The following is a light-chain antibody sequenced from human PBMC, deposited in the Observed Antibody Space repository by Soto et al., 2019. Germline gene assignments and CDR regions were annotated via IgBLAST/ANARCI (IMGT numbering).Light chain of an antibody. J-gene: IGLJ1*01. Sequence: QSALTQPPSASGSPGESVIISCTGTKNDIGVYDFVSWYQHHAGKAPRLIIYEVVQRPSGVPDRFSGSKSGNTASLTVSGLQAADEADYFCQSYAGSNTYVFGSGTKVTVL. CDR3: QSYAGSNTYV. CDR1: KNDIGVYDF. CDR2: EVV. V-gene: IGLV2-8*01.